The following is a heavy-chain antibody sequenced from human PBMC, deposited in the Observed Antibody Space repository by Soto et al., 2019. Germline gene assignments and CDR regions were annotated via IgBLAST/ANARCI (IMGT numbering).Heavy chain of an antibody. Sequence: PGGYLRLSCAASGLPFSTYSMTWVRQAPGKGLEWVSAISGASAHIYYAGAVEGRFTISRDNARNSVYLQLNSLRAEDTAIYYCASAPGLYYFDYWGQGIPVTV. J-gene: IGHJ4*02. V-gene: IGHV3-21*01. CDR3: ASAPGLYYFDY. CDR1: GLPFSTYS. CDR2: ISGASAHI.